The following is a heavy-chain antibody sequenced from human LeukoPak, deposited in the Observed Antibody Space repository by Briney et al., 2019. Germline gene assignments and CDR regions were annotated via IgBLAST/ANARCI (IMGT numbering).Heavy chain of an antibody. J-gene: IGHJ5*02. V-gene: IGHV1-18*01. Sequence: GASVKVSCKASGYTFTSYGISWVRQAPGQGLEWMGWISAYNGNTNYAQKLQGRVTMTTDTSTSTAYMELRSLRSDDTAVYYCARGGYCSGGSCYITWFDPWDQGTLVTVSS. CDR2: ISAYNGNT. CDR3: ARGGYCSGGSCYITWFDP. CDR1: GYTFTSYG. D-gene: IGHD2-15*01.